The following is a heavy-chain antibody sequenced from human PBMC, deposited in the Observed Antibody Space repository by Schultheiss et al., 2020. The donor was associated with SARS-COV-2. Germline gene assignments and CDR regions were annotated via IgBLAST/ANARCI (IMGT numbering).Heavy chain of an antibody. J-gene: IGHJ4*02. CDR3: TRALQYSSGRFDY. CDR2: IYYSGST. D-gene: IGHD6-19*01. V-gene: IGHV4-39*07. CDR1: GGSISSGGYY. Sequence: SETLSLTCTVSGGSISSGGYYWSWIRQPPGKGLEWIGSIYYSGSTNYNPSLKSRVTISVDTSKNQFSLKLSSVTAADTAVYYCTRALQYSSGRFDYWGQGTLVTVSS.